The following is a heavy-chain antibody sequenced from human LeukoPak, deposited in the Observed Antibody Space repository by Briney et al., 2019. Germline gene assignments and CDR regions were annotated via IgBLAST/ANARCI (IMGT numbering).Heavy chain of an antibody. Sequence: ASVKVSCKASGYTFTSYYMHWVRQAPGQGLEWMGIINPSGGSTNYAQKLQGRVTMTTDTSTSTAYMELRSLRSDDTAVYYCARERDPIVVVTATPYDAFDIWGQGTMVTVSS. V-gene: IGHV1-46*01. CDR3: ARERDPIVVVTATPYDAFDI. CDR1: GYTFTSYY. J-gene: IGHJ3*02. D-gene: IGHD2-21*02. CDR2: INPSGGST.